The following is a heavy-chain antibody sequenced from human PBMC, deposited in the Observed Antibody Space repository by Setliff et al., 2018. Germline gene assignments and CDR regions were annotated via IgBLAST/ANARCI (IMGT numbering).Heavy chain of an antibody. CDR2: ISAYNGNT. Sequence: RASVKVSCKASGYTFTSYGISWVRQAPGQGLEWMGWISAYNGNTNYAQKLQGRVTMTTDTSTSTAYMELRSLRSDDTAVYYCARDLHRISTQTPFDYWGQGTLVTVSS. J-gene: IGHJ4*02. CDR3: ARDLHRISTQTPFDY. V-gene: IGHV1-18*01. D-gene: IGHD1-20*01. CDR1: GYTFTSYG.